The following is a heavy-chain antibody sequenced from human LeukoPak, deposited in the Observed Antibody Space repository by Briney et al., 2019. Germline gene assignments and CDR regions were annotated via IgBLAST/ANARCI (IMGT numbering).Heavy chain of an antibody. CDR1: GDSVSSNSAV. V-gene: IGHV6-1*01. CDR3: ARHVTLDYGDYYFDY. J-gene: IGHJ4*02. CDR2: TYYRSKWYN. Sequence: SQTLSLTCAISGDSVSSNSAVWNWIRQSPSRGLEWLGRTYYRSKWYNDYAVSVQSRITINPDTSKNQFSLQLNSVTAADTAVYYCARHVTLDYGDYYFDYWGQGTLVTVSS. D-gene: IGHD4-17*01.